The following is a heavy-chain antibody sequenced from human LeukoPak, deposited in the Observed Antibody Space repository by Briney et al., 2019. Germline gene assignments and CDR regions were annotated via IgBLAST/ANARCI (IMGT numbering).Heavy chain of an antibody. CDR1: GDSTTSGGFY. D-gene: IGHD4/OR15-4a*01. CDR2: VYYSGST. V-gene: IGHV4-39*01. CDR3: ARRDYAAWFDP. J-gene: IGHJ5*02. Sequence: SETLSLTCNVSGDSTTSGGFYWAWIRQSPGKGLEWIGNVYYSGSTQYNPSLKGRVTISMDMPKNQFSLNLNSVSVTDTAIYYCARRDYAAWFDPWGQGTLVTVSS.